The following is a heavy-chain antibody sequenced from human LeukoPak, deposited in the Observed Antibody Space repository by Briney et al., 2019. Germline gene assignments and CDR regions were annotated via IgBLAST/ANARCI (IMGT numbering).Heavy chain of an antibody. J-gene: IGHJ4*02. CDR3: ARGPPISSVAAAAKSSGYFDY. Sequence: GGSLRLSCAASGFTFSSYWMHWVRQAPGKGLVWVSRINSDGSSISYADSVKGRFTISRDNAKNTLYLQMNSLRAEDTAVYYSARGPPISSVAAAAKSSGYFDYWGQGTLVTVSS. D-gene: IGHD6-13*01. CDR2: INSDGSSI. V-gene: IGHV3-74*01. CDR1: GFTFSSYW.